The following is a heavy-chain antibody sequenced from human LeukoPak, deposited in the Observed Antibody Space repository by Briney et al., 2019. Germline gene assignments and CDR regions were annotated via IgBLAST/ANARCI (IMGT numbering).Heavy chain of an antibody. CDR3: ARAGGVVGAAPGSGDFDS. Sequence: SGTLSLTCAVSGDSMSSFTWWSWVRQPPGKGLEWIGEIFHRGSTNYNSSLKSRVTISVDKSKNQFSLMLNSVTAADTAVYYCARAGGVVGAAPGSGDFDSWGPGTLVTVSS. CDR2: IFHRGST. J-gene: IGHJ4*02. CDR1: GDSMSSFTW. D-gene: IGHD2-15*01. V-gene: IGHV4-4*02.